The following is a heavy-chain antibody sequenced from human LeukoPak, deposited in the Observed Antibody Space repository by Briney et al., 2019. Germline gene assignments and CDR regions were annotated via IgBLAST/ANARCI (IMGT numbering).Heavy chain of an antibody. J-gene: IGHJ2*01. V-gene: IGHV6-1*01. Sequence: SQTLSLTCAISGDSFSSNSAAWNWIRQSPSRGLEWLGRTYYRSKWYNDYAVSVKSRITINPDTSKNQFSLQLSSVTPEDTAVYYCARDRVFFRPEQQLVLPWYFDLWGRGTLVTVSS. CDR3: ARDRVFFRPEQQLVLPWYFDL. D-gene: IGHD6-13*01. CDR1: GDSFSSNSAA. CDR2: TYYRSKWYN.